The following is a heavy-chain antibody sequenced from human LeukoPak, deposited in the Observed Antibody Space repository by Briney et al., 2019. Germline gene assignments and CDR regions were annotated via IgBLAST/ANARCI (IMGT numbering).Heavy chain of an antibody. V-gene: IGHV3-11*04. J-gene: IGHJ3*02. Sequence: GGSLRLSCAASGFTFSDYYMGWIRQAPGKGLEWVSYISSSGSTIYYADSVKGRFTISRDNAKNSLYLQMNSLRAEDTAVYYCARGGYCSSTSCPTDAFDIWGQGTMVTVSS. D-gene: IGHD2-2*01. CDR2: ISSSGSTI. CDR3: ARGGYCSSTSCPTDAFDI. CDR1: GFTFSDYY.